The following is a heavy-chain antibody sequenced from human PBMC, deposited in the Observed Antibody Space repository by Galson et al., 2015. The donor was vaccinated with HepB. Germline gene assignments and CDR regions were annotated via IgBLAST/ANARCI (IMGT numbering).Heavy chain of an antibody. CDR1: GFTFSSYA. V-gene: IGHV3-23*01. CDR2: ISGSGGST. D-gene: IGHD1-26*01. Sequence: SLRLSCAASGFTFSSYAMSWVRQAPGKGLEWVSAISGSGGSTYYADSVKGRFTISRDNSKNTLYLQMNSLRAEDTAVYYCAKDRYGSSGRWYFQHWGQGTLVTVSS. CDR3: AKDRYGSSGRWYFQH. J-gene: IGHJ1*01.